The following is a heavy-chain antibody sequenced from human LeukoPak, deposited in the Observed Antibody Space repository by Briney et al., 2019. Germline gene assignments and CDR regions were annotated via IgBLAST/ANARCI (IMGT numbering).Heavy chain of an antibody. CDR1: GGSISSSHYY. D-gene: IGHD6-19*01. CDR2: IYYSGNT. V-gene: IGHV4-39*01. J-gene: IGHJ4*02. CDR3: ARSSYSSGWIDY. Sequence: PSETLSLTCTVSGGSISSSHYYWGWVRQPPGKGLEWIGSIYYSGNTYYNPSLKSRVTMSVDTSMNQFSLKLNSVTAADTAVYYCARSSYSSGWIDYWGQGTLVTVSS.